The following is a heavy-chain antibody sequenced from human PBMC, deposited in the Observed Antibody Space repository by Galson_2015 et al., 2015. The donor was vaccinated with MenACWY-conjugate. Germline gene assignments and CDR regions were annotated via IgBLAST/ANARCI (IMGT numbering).Heavy chain of an antibody. V-gene: IGHV5-51*01. CDR3: ASASDGNFVWDH. J-gene: IGHJ4*02. Sequence: QSGAEVKKPGESLRISCKASGYSLSTYWIGWVRQMPGKGLEWMGIIYLRDSTTKYSPSLHGQVTISADKSLNTAYLRWGGLQASDTAMYFCASASDGNFVWDHWGQGTLVAVSS. D-gene: IGHD4-23*01. CDR1: GYSLSTYW. CDR2: IYLRDSTT.